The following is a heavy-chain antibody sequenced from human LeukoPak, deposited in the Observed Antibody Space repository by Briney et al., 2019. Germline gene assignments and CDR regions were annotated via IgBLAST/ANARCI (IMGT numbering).Heavy chain of an antibody. Sequence: SETLSLTCTVSGGSISSYYWSWIRQPAGKGLEWIGRIYTSGSTNYNPSLKSRVTMSVDTSKNQFSLKLSSVTAADTAVYYCARQVELPPIMHNWFDPCRQGPLLTVSS. CDR3: ARQVELPPIMHNWFDP. V-gene: IGHV4-4*07. J-gene: IGHJ5*02. CDR2: IYTSGST. D-gene: IGHD1-7*01. CDR1: GGSISSYY.